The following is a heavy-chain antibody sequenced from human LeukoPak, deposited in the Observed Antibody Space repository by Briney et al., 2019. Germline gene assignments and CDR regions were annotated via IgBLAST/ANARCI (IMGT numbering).Heavy chain of an antibody. D-gene: IGHD3-10*01. J-gene: IGHJ4*02. V-gene: IGHV1-69*04. CDR1: GGTFSSYA. CDR3: AREEGSGSYYKTVDY. Sequence: LWASVKVSCKASGGTFSSYAISWVRQAPGQGLEWMGRIIPILGIANYAQKFQGRVTITADKSTSTAYMELSSLRSEDTAVYYCAREEGSGSYYKTVDYWGQGTLVTVSS. CDR2: IIPILGIA.